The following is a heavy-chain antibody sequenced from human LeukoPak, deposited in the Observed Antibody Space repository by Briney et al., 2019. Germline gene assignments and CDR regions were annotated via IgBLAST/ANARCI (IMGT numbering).Heavy chain of an antibody. CDR1: GFTLRSYA. D-gene: IGHD3-10*01. V-gene: IGHV3-23*01. CDR3: AKMTDSTPYSSGTFDS. CDR2: ISNTGDKT. J-gene: IGHJ4*02. Sequence: AGGSLRLSCSACGFTLRSYAMGWVRQAAGKGLEWVSAISNTGDKTYYADSVKGRFTISRDNSRNTLYLQMSRLRAEDTALFYCAKMTDSTPYSSGTFDSWGQGTLVTVSS.